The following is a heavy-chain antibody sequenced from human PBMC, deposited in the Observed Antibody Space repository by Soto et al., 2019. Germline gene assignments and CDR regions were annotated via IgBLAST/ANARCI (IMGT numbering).Heavy chain of an antibody. Sequence: GESLKISCKGSGYSFRNNWITWVRQMPGKGLEWMGRIDLTDSYTSYSPSFQGHVSFSADTSINTAYLQWSSLRASDTAMYYCARRGGAHYDSSGYHYALDYWGQGTPVTVSS. CDR2: IDLTDSYT. J-gene: IGHJ4*02. D-gene: IGHD3-22*01. V-gene: IGHV5-10-1*01. CDR1: GYSFRNNW. CDR3: ARRGGAHYDSSGYHYALDY.